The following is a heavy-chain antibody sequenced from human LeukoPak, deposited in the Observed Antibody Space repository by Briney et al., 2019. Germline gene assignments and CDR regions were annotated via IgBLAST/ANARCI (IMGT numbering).Heavy chain of an antibody. CDR1: GVSITSDTYY. J-gene: IGHJ4*02. D-gene: IGHD3-3*01. CDR3: ARTRDFWSAYFDY. V-gene: IGHV4-30-2*01. Sequence: SQTLSLTCAVSGVSITSDTYYWRWIRQPQGKGLEWIGYILHSGSTYHNPSLKSRITILVDTSKNQFSLKLSSVTAADTAVYFCARTRDFWSAYFDYWGQGILVTVSS. CDR2: ILHSGST.